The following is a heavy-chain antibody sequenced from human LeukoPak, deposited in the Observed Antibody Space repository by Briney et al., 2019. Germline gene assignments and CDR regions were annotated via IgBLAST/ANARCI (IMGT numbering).Heavy chain of an antibody. CDR1: GDSISSDHW. V-gene: IGHV4-4*02. Sequence: SETLSLTCAVSGDSISSDHWWSWVRQPPGKGLEWIGEISHSGSTNYNPSLKSRVTISVDESKNQFSLKLSSVTAADTAVYYCARAVWYQFDYWGQGALVTASS. J-gene: IGHJ4*02. D-gene: IGHD3-16*01. CDR2: ISHSGST. CDR3: ARAVWYQFDY.